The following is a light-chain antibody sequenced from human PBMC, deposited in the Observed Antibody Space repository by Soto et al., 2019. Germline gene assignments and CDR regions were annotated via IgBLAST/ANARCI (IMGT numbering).Light chain of an antibody. J-gene: IGLJ2*01. V-gene: IGLV2-14*01. CDR2: DVT. CDR3: ISYTTSTPYVL. Sequence: QSALTQPASVSGSPGQSITISCTGSSSDIGRYNYVSWYQQYPGKAPKLMIDDVTNRPSGISNRFSGSKSGNTASLTISGLQAEDEADYYCISYTTSTPYVLVGGGTKVTVL. CDR1: SSDIGRYNY.